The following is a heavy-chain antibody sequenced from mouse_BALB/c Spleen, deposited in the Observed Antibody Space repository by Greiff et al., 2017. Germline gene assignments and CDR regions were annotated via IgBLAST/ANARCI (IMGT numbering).Heavy chain of an antibody. CDR3: TSGGLRGYFDV. D-gene: IGHD2-4*01. Sequence: EVQLQQSGTVLARPGASVKMSCKASGYTFTSYWMHWVKQRPGQGLEWIGAIYPGNSDTSYNQKFKGKAKLTAVTSTSTAYMELSSLTNEDSAVYYCTSGGLRGYFDVWGAGTTVTVSS. J-gene: IGHJ1*01. CDR1: GYTFTSYW. CDR2: IYPGNSDT. V-gene: IGHV1-5*01.